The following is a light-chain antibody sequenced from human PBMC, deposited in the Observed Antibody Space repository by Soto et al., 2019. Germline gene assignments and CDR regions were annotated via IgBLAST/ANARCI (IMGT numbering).Light chain of an antibody. Sequence: QSALTQPPSASGSPGQSVTISCTGTSSDVGGYKYVSWYQQHPGKAPKLMIYEVTKRPSGVPDRFSGSKSGNTASLTASGLQAEDEADYYCSAYAGSNNFVVFGGGTKLTVL. CDR1: SSDVGGYKY. V-gene: IGLV2-8*01. J-gene: IGLJ2*01. CDR3: SAYAGSNNFVV. CDR2: EVT.